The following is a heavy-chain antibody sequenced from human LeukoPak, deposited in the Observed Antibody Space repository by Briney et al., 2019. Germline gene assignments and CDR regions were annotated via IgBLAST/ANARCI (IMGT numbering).Heavy chain of an antibody. Sequence: GGSLRLTCAASGFTFSNAWMNWVRQAPGRGLEWFGRIKSTTDGGTTDYAAPVKGRFTISREDSESTLFLQMNSLKIEDTAVYYCTTSSYSSGLHYYYYYYMDVWGKGTTVTVSS. CDR3: TTSSYSSGLHYYYYYYMDV. D-gene: IGHD6-19*01. J-gene: IGHJ6*03. CDR2: IKSTTDGGTT. CDR1: GFTFSNAW. V-gene: IGHV3-15*01.